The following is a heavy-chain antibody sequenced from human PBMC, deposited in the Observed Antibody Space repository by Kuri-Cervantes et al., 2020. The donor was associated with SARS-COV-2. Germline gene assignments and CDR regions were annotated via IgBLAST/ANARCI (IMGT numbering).Heavy chain of an antibody. Sequence: ETLSLTCAASGFAFSSYWMSWVRQAPGKGLEWVANIKQDGSEKYYVDSVKGRFTISRDNAKNSLYLQMNSLRAEDTAVYYCARGGWDYGDSLGYFDYWGQGTLVTVSS. CDR1: GFAFSSYW. D-gene: IGHD4-17*01. J-gene: IGHJ4*02. V-gene: IGHV3-7*03. CDR2: IKQDGSEK. CDR3: ARGGWDYGDSLGYFDY.